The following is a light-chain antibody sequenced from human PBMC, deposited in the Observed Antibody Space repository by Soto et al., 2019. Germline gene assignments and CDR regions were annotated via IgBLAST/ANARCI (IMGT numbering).Light chain of an antibody. CDR2: GAS. V-gene: IGKV3-20*01. CDR1: QSVTSK. CDR3: QQYYNIPRT. J-gene: IGKJ2*01. Sequence: EVVLTQSPGTLSLSPGDRATLSCGASQSVTSKLAWYQQKPGQAPRLLISGASNRATGIPDRFSGSGSGTDFTLTISRLEPDDFATYFCQQYYNIPRTFGQGTKLESK.